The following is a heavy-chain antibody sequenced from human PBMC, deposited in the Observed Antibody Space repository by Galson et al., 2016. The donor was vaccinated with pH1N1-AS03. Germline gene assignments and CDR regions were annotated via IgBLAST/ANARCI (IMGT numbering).Heavy chain of an antibody. CDR2: ISYVGVTE. V-gene: IGHV3-30*03. Sequence: SLRLSCAASGFTFSRYPIHWVRQAPGKGLEWEALISYVGVTEHYADSVKGRFTISRDNFKNTVYLQMNSLRADDTAVYYCARDRGSGYDLFDYYYGMDVWGQGTTVTVSS. D-gene: IGHD5-12*01. CDR3: ARDRGSGYDLFDYYYGMDV. CDR1: GFTFSRYP. J-gene: IGHJ6*02.